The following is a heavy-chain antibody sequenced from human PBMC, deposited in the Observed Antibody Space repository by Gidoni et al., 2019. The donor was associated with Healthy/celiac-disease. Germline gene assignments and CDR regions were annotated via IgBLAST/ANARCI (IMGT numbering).Heavy chain of an antibody. CDR3: AREGIIAAAGTDYFDY. D-gene: IGHD6-13*01. CDR2: IYYSGST. V-gene: IGHV4-39*07. CDR1: GGSISSSSYY. J-gene: IGHJ4*02. Sequence: QLQLQESGPGLVKPSETLSLTCTVPGGSISSSSYYWGWIRQPPGKGLEWIGSIYYSGSTYYNPSLKSRVTISVDTSKNQFSLKLSSVTAADTAVYYCAREGIIAAAGTDYFDYWGQGTLVTVSS.